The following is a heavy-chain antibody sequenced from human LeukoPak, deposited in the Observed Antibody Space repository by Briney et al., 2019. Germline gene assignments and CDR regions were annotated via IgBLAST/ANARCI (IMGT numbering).Heavy chain of an antibody. D-gene: IGHD4-17*01. J-gene: IGHJ4*02. Sequence: PSETLSLTCAVYGGSFSGYYWTWIRQPPGKGLEWIGEINHSGSTNYNSSLKSRVTISVDTSKNQFSLKLSSVTAADTAVYYCARQPPTTVTSFDSWGQGTLVTVSS. V-gene: IGHV4-34*01. CDR3: ARQPPTTVTSFDS. CDR1: GGSFSGYY. CDR2: INHSGST.